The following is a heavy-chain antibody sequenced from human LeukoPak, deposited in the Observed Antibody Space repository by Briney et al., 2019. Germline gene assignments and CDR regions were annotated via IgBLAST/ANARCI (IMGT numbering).Heavy chain of an antibody. D-gene: IGHD2-2*01. Sequence: SETLPLTCTVSGGSISSHYWSWIRQPPGKGLEWIGYIYYSGSTNYNPSLKSRVTISVDTSKNQFSLKLSSVTAADTAVYYCARESCSSTSCNENWFDPWGQGTLVTVSS. CDR1: GGSISSHY. J-gene: IGHJ5*02. CDR3: ARESCSSTSCNENWFDP. V-gene: IGHV4-59*11. CDR2: IYYSGST.